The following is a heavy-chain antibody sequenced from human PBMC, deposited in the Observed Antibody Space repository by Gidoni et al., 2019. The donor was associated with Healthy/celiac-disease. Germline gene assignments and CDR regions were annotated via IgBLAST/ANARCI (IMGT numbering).Heavy chain of an antibody. V-gene: IGHV3-23*01. D-gene: IGHD5-12*01. CDR3: AKDRELSGYDSLGVYGMDV. CDR1: GFTFSSYA. Sequence: EVQLLESGGGLVQPGGSLRLSCAASGFTFSSYALSWVRKAPGKGLEWVSAISGSGGSTYYADSVKGRFTISRDNSKNTLYLQMNSLRAEDTAVYYCAKDRELSGYDSLGVYGMDVWGQGTTVTVSS. CDR2: ISGSGGST. J-gene: IGHJ6*02.